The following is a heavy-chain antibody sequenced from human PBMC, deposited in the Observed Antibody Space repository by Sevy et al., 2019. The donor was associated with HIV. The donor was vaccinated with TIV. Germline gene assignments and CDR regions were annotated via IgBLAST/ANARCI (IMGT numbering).Heavy chain of an antibody. CDR2: IWYDGSNR. J-gene: IGHJ4*02. CDR1: GFTFNSYG. Sequence: GGSLRLSCAASGFTFNSYGMHWVRQAPGKGLEWVALIWYDGSNRSYVDSVKGRFTVSRDNSKNTLYLQMNSLRAEDTAVYYCARGGLAVAGIGYYFEYWGQGTLVTVSS. V-gene: IGHV3-33*01. D-gene: IGHD6-19*01. CDR3: ARGGLAVAGIGYYFEY.